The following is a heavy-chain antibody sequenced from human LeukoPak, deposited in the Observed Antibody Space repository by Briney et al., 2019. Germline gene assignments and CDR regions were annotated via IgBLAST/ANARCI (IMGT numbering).Heavy chain of an antibody. J-gene: IGHJ4*02. V-gene: IGHV3-20*04. CDR2: EWNGDST. CDR3: ARAYDDVWGMGY. Sequence: GGSLRLSCAASGFTFEDYGMRWVRQVPREGVGWISFEWNGDSTIYADSVKGRFTTSRDNAKKSLYLQMNNLRAEDTALYYCARAYDDVWGMGYWGQGTLVTVSS. CDR1: GFTFEDYG. D-gene: IGHD3-16*01.